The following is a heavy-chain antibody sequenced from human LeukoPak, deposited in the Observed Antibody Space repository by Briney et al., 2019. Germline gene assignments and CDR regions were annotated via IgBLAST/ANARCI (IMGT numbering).Heavy chain of an antibody. CDR3: ARAESFSSTSCPPYFDY. CDR2: ISSSSSYK. CDR1: GFTFSDNY. V-gene: IGHV3-11*05. Sequence: GGSLRLSCAASGFTFSDNYMSWIRQAPGQGLEWVSYISSSSSYKNYADSVKGRFTISRDNAKNSLYLQMNSLRAEDTAVYYCARAESFSSTSCPPYFDYWGQGTLVTVSS. D-gene: IGHD2-2*01. J-gene: IGHJ4*02.